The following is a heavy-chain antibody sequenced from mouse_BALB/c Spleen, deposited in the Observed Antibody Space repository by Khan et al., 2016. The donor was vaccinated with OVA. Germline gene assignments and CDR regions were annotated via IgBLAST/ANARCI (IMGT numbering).Heavy chain of an antibody. CDR3: ERDGSRYNYAMDY. J-gene: IGHJ4*01. V-gene: IGHV3-2*02. D-gene: IGHD2-3*01. CDR2: ISSSGST. CDR1: GYSITSDYA. Sequence: EVQLVETGPGLVKPSQSLSLTCTVTGYSITSDYAWNWIRQFPGNKLEWMGYISSSGSTNYNPALKSRTSITRDTSKNQFFLQLNSVTTEDTATYYCERDGSRYNYAMDYWGQGTSVTVSS.